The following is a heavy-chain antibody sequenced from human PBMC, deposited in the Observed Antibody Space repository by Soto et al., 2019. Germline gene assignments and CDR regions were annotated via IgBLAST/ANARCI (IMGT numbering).Heavy chain of an antibody. J-gene: IGHJ4*02. CDR3: APPGGTADN. CDR1: GFTFSRYP. D-gene: IGHD3-16*01. V-gene: IGHV3-23*01. CDR2: ISGSGDTT. Sequence: EAQLLESGGGLVQPGGSLRLSCATSGFTFSRYPMTWVRQAPGKGLEWVSCISGSGDTTYYADAVRGRFTISRDNSKNTLYLQMNSLRAGDTAVYYCAPPGGTADNWGQGTLVTVS.